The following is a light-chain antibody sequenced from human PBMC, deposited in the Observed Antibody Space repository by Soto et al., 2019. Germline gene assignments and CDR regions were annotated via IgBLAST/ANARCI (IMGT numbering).Light chain of an antibody. CDR1: SSDVGSYNL. J-gene: IGLJ3*02. CDR2: EGS. CDR3: CSYAGSSTLR. Sequence: QSALTQPDSVSGSHGQSITISCTGTSSDVGSYNLVSWYQQHPGKAPKLMIYEGSKRPLGVSNRFSGSKSGNTASLTISGLQAEDEADYYCCSYAGSSTLRFGGGTKLTVL. V-gene: IGLV2-23*01.